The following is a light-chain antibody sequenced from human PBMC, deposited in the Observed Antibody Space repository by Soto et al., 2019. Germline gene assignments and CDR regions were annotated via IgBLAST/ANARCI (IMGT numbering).Light chain of an antibody. CDR2: NNN. CDR3: QSYDSSLSGYV. Sequence: QSVLTQPPSVSGAPGQRVTISGIGSSSNIGAGYDVHWYQQLPGTAPKLLIYNNNNRPSGVPDRFSGSKSGTSASLAITGLQAEDEADYYCQSYDSSLSGYVFGTGTKVTVL. CDR1: SSNIGAGYD. J-gene: IGLJ1*01. V-gene: IGLV1-40*01.